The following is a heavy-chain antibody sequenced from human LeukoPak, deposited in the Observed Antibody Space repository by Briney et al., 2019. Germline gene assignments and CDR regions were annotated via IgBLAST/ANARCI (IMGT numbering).Heavy chain of an antibody. J-gene: IGHJ3*02. V-gene: IGHV4-61*01. CDR3: ARDSGHYYGSADAFDI. CDR1: GGSVSSGSYY. CDR2: IYYSGST. D-gene: IGHD3-10*01. Sequence: PSETLSLTCTVSGGSVSSGSYYWSWIRQPPGTGLEWIGYIYYSGSTYYNPSLKSRVTISVDTSKNQFSLKLSSVTAADTAVYYCARDSGHYYGSADAFDIWGQGTMVTVSS.